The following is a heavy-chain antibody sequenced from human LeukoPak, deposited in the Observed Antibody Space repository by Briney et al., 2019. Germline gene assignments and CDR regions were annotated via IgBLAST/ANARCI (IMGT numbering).Heavy chain of an antibody. CDR3: AKRNTMVRGGPCFDY. Sequence: GSLRLSCEASGFTFSNYAMNWVRQAPGKGLEWVSIIFGAGKNTTYYADSVKGRFTVSRDNSKNTLYLQMTSLRPEDTAIYYCAKRNTMVRGGPCFDYWGQGTLVTVSS. CDR2: IFGAGKNTT. CDR1: GFTFSNYA. V-gene: IGHV3-23*01. J-gene: IGHJ4*02. D-gene: IGHD3-10*01.